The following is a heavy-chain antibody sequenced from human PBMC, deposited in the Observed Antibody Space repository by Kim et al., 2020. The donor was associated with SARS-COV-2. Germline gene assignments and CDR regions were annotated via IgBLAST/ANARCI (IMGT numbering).Heavy chain of an antibody. V-gene: IGHV3-53*01. J-gene: IGHJ6*02. D-gene: IGHD2-21*02. CDR3: ARLGPVTANYYYGMDV. Sequence: SVRGRFTISRDNSRNTVYLKMNSLRAEDTAVYYCARLGPVTANYYYGMDVWGQGTTVTVSS.